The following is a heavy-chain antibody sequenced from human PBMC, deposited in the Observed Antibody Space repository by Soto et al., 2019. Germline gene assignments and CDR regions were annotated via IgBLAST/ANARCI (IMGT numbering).Heavy chain of an antibody. Sequence: QVQLQQWGAGQLKPSGTLSLTCAVYGESFSAYSWSWIRQPPGKALEWIGEINHSGSTNYNPSLKSRVIMSIDTSKNQFSLKLTSVIAADTGVYYCARVNGGWLQLPYWGQGTVVTVSS. CDR2: INHSGST. CDR1: GESFSAYS. J-gene: IGHJ4*02. CDR3: ARVNGGWLQLPY. V-gene: IGHV4-34*01. D-gene: IGHD5-12*01.